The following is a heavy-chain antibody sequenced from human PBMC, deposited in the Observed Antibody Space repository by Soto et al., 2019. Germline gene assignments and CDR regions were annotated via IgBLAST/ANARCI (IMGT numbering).Heavy chain of an antibody. CDR3: AREPPYYDFWSGYYTYYYYYGMDV. CDR2: IIPIFGTA. D-gene: IGHD3-3*01. Sequence: QVQLVQSGAEVKKPGSSVKVSCKASGGTFSSYAISWVRQAPGQGLEWMGGIIPIFGTANYAQKFQGRVTITADESTSTAYMELSSLRPEDTAVYYCAREPPYYDFWSGYYTYYYYYGMDVWGQGTTVTVSS. V-gene: IGHV1-69*01. J-gene: IGHJ6*02. CDR1: GGTFSSYA.